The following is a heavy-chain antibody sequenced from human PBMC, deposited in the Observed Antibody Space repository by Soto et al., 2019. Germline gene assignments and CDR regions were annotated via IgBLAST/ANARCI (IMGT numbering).Heavy chain of an antibody. CDR3: ARVGSRDAYDYVLDH. J-gene: IGHJ1*01. Sequence: QVQVVQSGAEVKQPGSLVKISCKASGRIFSSFPTSWVRQVPGQGLEWMGGVISASGSVTYAPKFQGRVTITAVNSAGIGYMELTSLTSEDTAIYYCARVGSRDAYDYVLDHWGPGTMVTVSS. D-gene: IGHD3-10*02. CDR2: VISASGSV. CDR1: GRIFSSFP. V-gene: IGHV1-69*06.